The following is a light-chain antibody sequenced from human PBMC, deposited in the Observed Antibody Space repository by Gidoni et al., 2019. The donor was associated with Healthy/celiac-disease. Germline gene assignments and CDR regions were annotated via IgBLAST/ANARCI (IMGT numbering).Light chain of an antibody. CDR1: SSNIGSNT. Sequence: QSVLTQPPSASGTPGQRVTISCSGSSSNIGSNTVNWYQQLPGTAPQLLIYSNNQRPSGVSDRFSGSKSGTSASLAISGLQSEDEADYYCAAWDDSLNGNYVFGTGTKVTVL. CDR2: SNN. J-gene: IGLJ1*01. CDR3: AAWDDSLNGNYV. V-gene: IGLV1-44*01.